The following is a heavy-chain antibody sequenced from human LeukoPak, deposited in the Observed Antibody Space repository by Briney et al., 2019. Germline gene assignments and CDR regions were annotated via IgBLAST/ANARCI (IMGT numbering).Heavy chain of an antibody. V-gene: IGHV3-48*01. D-gene: IGHD5-24*01. J-gene: IGHJ4*02. CDR1: GFTFSSYT. CDR2: ISSSSSII. CDR3: ARNGSNFDY. Sequence: GGSLRLSCAASGFTFSSYTMSWVRQAPGKGLEWVSYISSSSSIIYYADSVKGRFTISRDNAKNSLYLQMNSLRVEDTAVYYCARNGSNFDYWGQGTVVTVSS.